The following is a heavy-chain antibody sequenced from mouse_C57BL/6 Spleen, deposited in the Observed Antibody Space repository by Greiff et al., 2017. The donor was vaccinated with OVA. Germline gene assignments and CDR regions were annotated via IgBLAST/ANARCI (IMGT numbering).Heavy chain of an antibody. J-gene: IGHJ2*01. V-gene: IGHV1-52*01. CDR2: IDPSDSET. D-gene: IGHD4-1*01. CDR3: ARNWDPVFDY. Sequence: QVQLKQPGAELVRPGSSVKLSCKASGYTFTSYWMHWVKQRPIQGLEWIGNIDPSDSETHYNQKFKDKATLTVDKSSSTAYMQLSSLTSEDSAVYYCARNWDPVFDYWGQGTTLTVSS. CDR1: GYTFTSYW.